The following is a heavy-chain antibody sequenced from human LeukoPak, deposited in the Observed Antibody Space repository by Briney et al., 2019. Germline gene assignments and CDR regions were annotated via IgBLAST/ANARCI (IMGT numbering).Heavy chain of an antibody. V-gene: IGHV4-39*01. Sequence: SGTLSLTCAVSGGSISSSSYYWGWIRQPPGKGLEWIGSIYYSGSTYYNLSLKSRVTISVDTSKNQFSLKLSSVTAADTAVYYCARSTAMVTPSIDYWGQGTLVTVSS. CDR3: ARSTAMVTPSIDY. D-gene: IGHD5-18*01. CDR1: GGSISSSSYY. CDR2: IYYSGST. J-gene: IGHJ4*02.